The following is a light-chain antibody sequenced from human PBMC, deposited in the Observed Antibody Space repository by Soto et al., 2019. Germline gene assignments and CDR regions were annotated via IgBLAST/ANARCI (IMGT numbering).Light chain of an antibody. J-gene: IGKJ5*01. Sequence: QMTQSTSTVSVSVGDRINISCRAARDIGDWLAWYQQRPGEAPKLLIYHASTLHSGVPPRFSGTRSGTIFTLTVSALQPEDFAAYYCQQGKTCPYTFGQGTRLEIK. CDR1: RDIGDW. V-gene: IGKV1-12*01. CDR3: QQGKTCPYT. CDR2: HAS.